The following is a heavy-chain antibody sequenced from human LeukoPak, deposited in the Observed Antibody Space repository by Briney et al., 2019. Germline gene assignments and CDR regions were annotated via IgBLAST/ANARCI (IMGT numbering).Heavy chain of an antibody. CDR2: IRYDGSDK. V-gene: IGHV3-30*02. CDR1: GFTLRGYG. D-gene: IGHD1-1*01. Sequence: GGSLRLSCAASGFTLRGYGMHWVRQAPGKGLEWVAFIRYDGSDKSYADSVKGRFTISRDNSENTLYLQINSLGVEDTAVYYCAKDTPTTGYHLDYWGQGTLVTVSS. CDR3: AKDTPTTGYHLDY. J-gene: IGHJ4*02.